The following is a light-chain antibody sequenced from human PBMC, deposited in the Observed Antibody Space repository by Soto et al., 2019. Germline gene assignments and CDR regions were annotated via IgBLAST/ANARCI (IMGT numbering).Light chain of an antibody. Sequence: QSVLTQPPSASGSPGQSVTISCTGASSDVGGYNFVSWYQHHPGKAPRLMIYDVTQRPSGVPDRFSGSKSGNTASLTVSGLQVEDEAYYYCSSYAGSSIPVAFGGGTKLTVL. V-gene: IGLV2-8*01. CDR3: SSYAGSSIPVA. CDR1: SSDVGGYNF. J-gene: IGLJ2*01. CDR2: DVT.